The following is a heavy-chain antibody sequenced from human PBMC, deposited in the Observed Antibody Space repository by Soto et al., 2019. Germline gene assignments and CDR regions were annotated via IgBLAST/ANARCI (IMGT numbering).Heavy chain of an antibody. V-gene: IGHV1-18*01. Sequence: GASVKVSCKASGYTFTSYGISWVRQAPGQGLEWMGWISAYNGNTNYAQKLQGRVTMTTDTSTSTAYMELRSLRSDDTAVYYCAIREDSSGWPRALDYWGQGTLVTVSS. CDR2: ISAYNGNT. CDR1: GYTFTSYG. CDR3: AIREDSSGWPRALDY. D-gene: IGHD6-19*01. J-gene: IGHJ4*02.